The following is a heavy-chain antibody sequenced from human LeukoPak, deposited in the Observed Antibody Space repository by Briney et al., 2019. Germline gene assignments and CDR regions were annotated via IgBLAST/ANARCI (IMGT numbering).Heavy chain of an antibody. CDR1: GYTFIGYY. J-gene: IGHJ5*02. Sequence: ASVKVSCKASGYTFIGYYIHWVRQAPGQGLEWMGWINPNSGGTNYPQKFQGRVTMTRDTSIGTAYMELSRLRSDDTAVYYCARDWLRYCSSTSCYAGNWFDPWGQGTLVTVSS. D-gene: IGHD2-2*01. CDR3: ARDWLRYCSSTSCYAGNWFDP. V-gene: IGHV1-2*02. CDR2: INPNSGGT.